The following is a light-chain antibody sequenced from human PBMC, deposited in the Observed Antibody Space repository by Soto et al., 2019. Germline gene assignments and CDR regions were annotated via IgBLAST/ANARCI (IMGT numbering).Light chain of an antibody. CDR3: MQTLQSPVT. CDR2: LGS. V-gene: IGKV2-28*01. Sequence: DIVMTQSPLSLPVTPGEPASISCRSSQSLLHSNGYNYLDWYLQKPGQSPHLLIYLGSNRASGVTDRFSGSGSGTDFTLTISRVEAEDVGVYYCMQTLQSPVTFGQGTRLEIK. J-gene: IGKJ5*01. CDR1: QSLLHSNGYNY.